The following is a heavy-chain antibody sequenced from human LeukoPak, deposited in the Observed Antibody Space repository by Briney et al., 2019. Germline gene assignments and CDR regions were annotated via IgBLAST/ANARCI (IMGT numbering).Heavy chain of an antibody. V-gene: IGHV3-23*01. Sequence: GGSLRLSCAASGFTFSSYAMSWVRQAPGKGLEWVSAISGSGGSTYYADSVKGRFTISRDNSKSTLYLQMNSLRAEDTAVYYCAKDRGDYSNYRPYYFDYWGQGTLVTVSS. CDR2: ISGSGGST. CDR3: AKDRGDYSNYRPYYFDY. CDR1: GFTFSSYA. D-gene: IGHD4-11*01. J-gene: IGHJ4*02.